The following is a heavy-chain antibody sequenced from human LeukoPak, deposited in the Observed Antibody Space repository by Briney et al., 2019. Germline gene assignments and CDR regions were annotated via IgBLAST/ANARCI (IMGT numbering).Heavy chain of an antibody. D-gene: IGHD3-3*01. CDR1: GFTFSSYA. J-gene: IGHJ1*01. CDR2: ISGSGGST. V-gene: IGHV3-23*01. Sequence: GGSLRLSCAASGFTFSSYAMSWVSQAPGKGLEWVSAISGSGGSTYYADSVKGRFTIPRDNSKTTLYLQMNSLRAEDTAVSYCAKDPDYDFWSGYYLGIYFHHWGQGTLVTVSS. CDR3: AKDPDYDFWSGYYLGIYFHH.